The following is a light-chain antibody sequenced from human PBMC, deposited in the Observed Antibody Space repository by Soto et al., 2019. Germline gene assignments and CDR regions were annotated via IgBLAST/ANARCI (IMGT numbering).Light chain of an antibody. CDR2: KAY. V-gene: IGKV1-5*03. CDR3: QQYNSYPRT. Sequence: DIQMTQSPSTLSASVGDRVTITCRASQSISSWLAWYQQKPGKAPKLLIYKAYSLESGVPLTFSGSGSGTESTLTISSLQPDDFATYYCQQYNSYPRTFGGGTKV. CDR1: QSISSW. J-gene: IGKJ4*01.